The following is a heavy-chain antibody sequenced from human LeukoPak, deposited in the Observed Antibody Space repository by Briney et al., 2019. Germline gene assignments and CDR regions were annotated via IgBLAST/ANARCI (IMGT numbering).Heavy chain of an antibody. J-gene: IGHJ4*02. CDR2: ISGSGGST. V-gene: IGHV3-23*01. CDR3: AKASQPRPIHNSVISPLGY. CDR1: GFTFSSYA. Sequence: GGSLRLSCAASGFTFSSYAMSWVRQAPGKGLEWVSAISGSGGSTYYADSVKGRFTISRDNSKNTLYLQMNSLRAEYTAVYYCAKASQPRPIHNSVISPLGYWGQGTLVTVSS. D-gene: IGHD1-1*01.